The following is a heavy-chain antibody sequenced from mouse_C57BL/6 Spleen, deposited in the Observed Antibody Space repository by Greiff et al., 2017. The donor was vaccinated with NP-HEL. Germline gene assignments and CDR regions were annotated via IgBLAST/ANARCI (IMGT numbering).Heavy chain of an antibody. D-gene: IGHD1-1*01. V-gene: IGHV14-2*01. CDR2: IDPEDGET. CDR1: GFNIKDYY. J-gene: IGHJ3*01. Sequence: EVMLVESGAELVKPGASVKLSCTASGFNIKDYYMHWVKQRTEQGLEWIGRIDPEDGETKYAPKFQGKATITADTSSNTAYLQLSSLTSEDTAVYYCALPDYYGSSGAYWGQGTLVTVSA. CDR3: ALPDYYGSSGAY.